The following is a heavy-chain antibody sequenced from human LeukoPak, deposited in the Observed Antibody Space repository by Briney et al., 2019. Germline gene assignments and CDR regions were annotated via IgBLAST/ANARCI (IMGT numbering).Heavy chain of an antibody. V-gene: IGHV4-30-2*01. D-gene: IGHD3-10*01. CDR1: GDSISRGVSY. CDR2: IYHSGRT. Sequence: PSQTLSLTCTVSGDSISRGVSYWSWIRQPPGKGLEWIGFIYHSGRTHYNPSLQSRVTISVDTSKNQFSLKLNSVTAADTAVYYCVRQRGSGTYSFDYWGQGTLVTVSS. J-gene: IGHJ4*02. CDR3: VRQRGSGTYSFDY.